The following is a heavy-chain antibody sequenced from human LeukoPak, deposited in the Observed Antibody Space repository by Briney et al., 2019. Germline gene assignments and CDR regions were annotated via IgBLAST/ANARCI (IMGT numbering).Heavy chain of an antibody. Sequence: ASVKVSCKASGYTFSNYGISWVRQAPGQGREGMGWISAYNGNTNYAQKLQGRVTLTTDTSTSTAYMEVRSLTSDDTALYYCARDYYYDSGRDASDIWGQGTMVTVSS. CDR2: ISAYNGNT. D-gene: IGHD3-22*01. V-gene: IGHV1-18*01. J-gene: IGHJ3*02. CDR3: ARDYYYDSGRDASDI. CDR1: GYTFSNYG.